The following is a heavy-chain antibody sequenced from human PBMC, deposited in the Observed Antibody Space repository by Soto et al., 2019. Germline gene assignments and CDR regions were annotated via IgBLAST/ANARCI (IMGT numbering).Heavy chain of an antibody. V-gene: IGHV3-23*01. CDR2: ISGSGDST. CDR3: VKRSGIREDWGHLDY. Sequence: GGSLRLSCAASGFTFSSYAMTWVRQAPGKGLKWVSAISGSGDSTYYADSVKGRFTISRDNSKNTLYLLMNSLRDEDTAVYYCVKRSGIREDWGHLDYWGQGSLVTVSS. CDR1: GFTFSSYA. J-gene: IGHJ4*02. D-gene: IGHD1-20*01.